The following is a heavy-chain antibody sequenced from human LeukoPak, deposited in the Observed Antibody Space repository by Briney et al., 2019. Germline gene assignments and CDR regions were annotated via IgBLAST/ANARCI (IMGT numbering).Heavy chain of an antibody. CDR2: IYHTGPT. CDR3: ASQRAYYDILTGPNIHYYYGMDV. D-gene: IGHD3-9*01. J-gene: IGHJ6*02. Sequence: SETLSLTCTVSGGSMTNNTFYWGWIRQPPGKGLEWIGSIYHTGPTYYNPSLKSRVTMSVDTSKNQFSLKLSSVTAADTAVYYCASQRAYYDILTGPNIHYYYGMDVWGQGTTVTVSS. V-gene: IGHV4-39*07. CDR1: GGSMTNNTFY.